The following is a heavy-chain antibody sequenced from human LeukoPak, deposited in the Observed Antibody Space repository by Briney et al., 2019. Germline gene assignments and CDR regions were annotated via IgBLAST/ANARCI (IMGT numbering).Heavy chain of an antibody. D-gene: IGHD1-26*01. J-gene: IGHJ4*02. CDR1: GGSISSYY. V-gene: IGHV4-59*01. CDR2: IYYSGST. CDR3: ARGYSAFPDY. Sequence: PSETRSLTCTVSGGSISSYYWSWIRQPPGKGLEWIGYIYYSGSTNYNPSLKSRVTISVDTSKNQFSLKLPSVTAADTAVYYCARGYSAFPDYWGQGTLVTVSS.